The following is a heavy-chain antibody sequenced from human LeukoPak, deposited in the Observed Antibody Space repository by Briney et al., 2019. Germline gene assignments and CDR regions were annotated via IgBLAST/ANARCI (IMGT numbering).Heavy chain of an antibody. CDR3: AKDTFPYYYGSGSYSIDY. CDR1: GFTFNNYA. J-gene: IGHJ4*02. V-gene: IGHV3-23*01. CDR2: ISGSGGST. Sequence: GGSLRLSCAASGFTFNNYAMSWVRQAPGKGPEWLSAISGSGGSTTDADSVKGRFTTSRDNSKSTLYLQMNSLRAEDTALYYCAKDTFPYYYGSGSYSIDYWGQGTLVTVSS. D-gene: IGHD3-10*01.